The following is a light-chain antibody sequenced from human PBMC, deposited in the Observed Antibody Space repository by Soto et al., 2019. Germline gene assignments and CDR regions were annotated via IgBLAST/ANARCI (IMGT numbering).Light chain of an antibody. Sequence: DIVMTQSPDSLAVSLGERATINCKSSQSVLYSSNNKNYLAWYQQRPGQPPKLLIYWGSTRESGVPDRFSGSGSGTDFTLTITSLQAEDVAVYYCQQYESTPPTFGQGTKWEIK. V-gene: IGKV4-1*01. J-gene: IGKJ2*01. CDR2: WGS. CDR3: QQYESTPPT. CDR1: QSVLYSSNNKNY.